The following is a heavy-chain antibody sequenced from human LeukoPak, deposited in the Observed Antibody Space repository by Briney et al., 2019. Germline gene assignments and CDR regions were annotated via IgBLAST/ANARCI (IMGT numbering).Heavy chain of an antibody. Sequence: HPGGSLRLSCAASGFTFSSSAMTWVRQAPGKGLEWVSSISGSGGSTYYADSVKGRFTISRDNSKNTLFLRMNSLRAEDTAVYYCAKEVIVVINDWGQGTLVTVSS. J-gene: IGHJ4*02. CDR3: AKEVIVVIND. CDR2: ISGSGGST. V-gene: IGHV3-23*01. CDR1: GFTFSSSA. D-gene: IGHD2-2*01.